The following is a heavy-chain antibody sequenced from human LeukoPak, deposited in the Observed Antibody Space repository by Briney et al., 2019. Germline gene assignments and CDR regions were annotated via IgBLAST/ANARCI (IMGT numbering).Heavy chain of an antibody. D-gene: IGHD6-19*01. V-gene: IGHV1-3*01. CDR3: ARDSSGWYRSDY. CDR2: INAGNGNT. J-gene: IGHJ4*02. CDR1: GYTFTSYA. Sequence: ASVKVSCKASGYTFTSYAMHWVRQAPGQRLEWMGWINAGNGNTKYSQKFQGRVTITRDTSASTAYMELSSPRSEDTAVYYCARDSSGWYRSDYWGQGTLVTVSS.